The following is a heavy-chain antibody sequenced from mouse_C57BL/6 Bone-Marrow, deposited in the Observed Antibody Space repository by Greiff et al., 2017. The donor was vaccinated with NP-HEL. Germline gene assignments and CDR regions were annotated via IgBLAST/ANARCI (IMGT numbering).Heavy chain of an antibody. Sequence: QVQLKQSGAELAKPGASVKLSCKASGYTFTSYGISWVKQRTGQGLEWIGEIYPRSGNTYYNEKFKGKATLTADKSSSTAYMELRSLTSEDSAVYFCARSYGKTWFAYWGQGTLVTVSA. CDR1: GYTFTSYG. V-gene: IGHV1-81*01. CDR2: IYPRSGNT. J-gene: IGHJ3*01. CDR3: ARSYGKTWFAY. D-gene: IGHD1-1*02.